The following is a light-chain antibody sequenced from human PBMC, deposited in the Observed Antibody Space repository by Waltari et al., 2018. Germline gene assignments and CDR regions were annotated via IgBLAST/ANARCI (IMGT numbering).Light chain of an antibody. V-gene: IGKV3-20*01. CDR1: QSVSSAY. Sequence: EIVLTQSPGSLSLSPGERATLSCRASQSVSSAYLAWYQHKPGQAPRPLIYGASSRATGIPDRFRGGGSGTDFTLTIDTLEPEDFAVYYCQQYGSSPRTFGQGTKVEI. CDR2: GAS. CDR3: QQYGSSPRT. J-gene: IGKJ1*01.